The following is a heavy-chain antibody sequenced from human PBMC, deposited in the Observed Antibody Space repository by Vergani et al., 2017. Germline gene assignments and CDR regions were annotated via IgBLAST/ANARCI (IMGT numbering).Heavy chain of an antibody. CDR3: ARTSYSSSWSDAFDI. D-gene: IGHD6-13*01. V-gene: IGHV2-70*04. CDR2: IDWDDDK. CDR1: GCSLSTSGMR. Sequence: QVTLKESGPALVKPTQTLTLTCTFSGCSLSTSGMRVSWIRQPPGKALEWLARIDWDDDKFYSTSLKTRLTISKDTSKNQVVLTMTNMDPVDTATYYCARTSYSSSWSDAFDIWGQGTMVTVSS. J-gene: IGHJ3*02.